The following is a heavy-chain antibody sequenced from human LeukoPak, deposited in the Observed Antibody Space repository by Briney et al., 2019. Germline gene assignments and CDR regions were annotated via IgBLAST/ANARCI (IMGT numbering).Heavy chain of an antibody. V-gene: IGHV4-39*01. Sequence: PSETLSLTSTVSGGAISNSELYWGWVRQPPGKGLEWIAMIYYSGSTYSNSSLKSRVTISVDTSKNQFSLKVRSVTAADSAVYFCARLAGHHNNGRFDFWGQGVLVSVSS. D-gene: IGHD1-1*01. CDR3: ARLAGHHNNGRFDF. J-gene: IGHJ4*02. CDR2: IYYSGST. CDR1: GGAISNSELY.